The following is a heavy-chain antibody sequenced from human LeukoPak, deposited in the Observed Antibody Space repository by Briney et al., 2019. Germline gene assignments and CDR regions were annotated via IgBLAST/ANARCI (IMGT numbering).Heavy chain of an antibody. D-gene: IGHD3-10*01. J-gene: IGHJ3*02. V-gene: IGHV4-61*02. CDR3: ARGKSRTYGSADAFDI. CDR1: GGSISSGSYY. CDR2: IYTSGST. Sequence: SETLSLTCTVSGGSISSGSYYWSWIRQPAGKGLEWIGRIYTSGSTNYNPSLKSRVTISVDTSKNQFSLKLSSVTAADTAVYYCARGKSRTYGSADAFDIWGQGTMVTVSS.